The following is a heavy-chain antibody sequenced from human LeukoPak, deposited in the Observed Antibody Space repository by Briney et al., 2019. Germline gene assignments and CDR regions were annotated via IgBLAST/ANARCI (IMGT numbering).Heavy chain of an antibody. CDR2: INHSGST. D-gene: IGHD2-21*01. V-gene: IGHV4-34*01. CDR3: ARLKIPSYYYGMDV. CDR1: GGSFSGYY. J-gene: IGHJ6*04. Sequence: SETLSLICAVYGGSFSGYYWSWIRQPPGKGLEWIGEINHSGSTNYNPSLKSRVTISVDTSKNQFSLKLSSVTAADTAVYYCARLKIPSYYYGMDVWGKGTTVTVSS.